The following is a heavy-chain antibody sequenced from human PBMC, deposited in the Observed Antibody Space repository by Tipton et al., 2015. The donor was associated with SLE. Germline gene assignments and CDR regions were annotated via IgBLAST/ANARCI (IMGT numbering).Heavy chain of an antibody. D-gene: IGHD1-26*01. CDR3: ARGVGYYYYMDV. V-gene: IGHV3-21*01. CDR1: GFTFSHYR. J-gene: IGHJ6*03. CDR2: ISSSSSYI. Sequence: SLRLSCAASGFTFSHYRMNWVRQAPGKGLEWVSSISSSSSYIYYADSVKGRFTISRDNSKNTLYLQMNSLRAEDTAVYYCARGVGYYYYMDVWGKGTTVTVSS.